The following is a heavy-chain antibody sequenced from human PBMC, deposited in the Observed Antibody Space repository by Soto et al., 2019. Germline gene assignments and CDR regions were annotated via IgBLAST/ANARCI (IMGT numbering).Heavy chain of an antibody. CDR1: GFTFSSYS. CDR3: ARLPQENYDFWSGSSYYYGMDV. V-gene: IGHV3-21*01. J-gene: IGHJ6*02. CDR2: ISSSSSYI. Sequence: EVQLVESGGGLVKPGGSLRLSCAASGFTFSSYSMNWVRQAPGKGLEWVSSISSSSSYIYYADSVKGRFTISRDNAKNSLYLQMNSLRAEDTAVYYCARLPQENYDFWSGSSYYYGMDVWGQGTTVTVSS. D-gene: IGHD3-3*01.